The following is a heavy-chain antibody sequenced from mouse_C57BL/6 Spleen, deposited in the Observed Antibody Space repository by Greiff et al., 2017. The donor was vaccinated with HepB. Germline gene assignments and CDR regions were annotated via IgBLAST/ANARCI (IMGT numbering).Heavy chain of an antibody. CDR2: ISGGGGNT. CDR1: GFTFSSYT. J-gene: IGHJ1*03. V-gene: IGHV5-9*01. D-gene: IGHD1-1*01. CDR3: ARLPYYGSSYGYFDV. Sequence: EVKLVESGGGLVKPGGSLKLSCAASGFTFSSYTMSWVRQTPEKRLEWVATISGGGGNTYYPDSVKGRFTISIDNAKNTLYLQMGSLRSEDTAWYYCARLPYYGSSYGYFDVWGTGTTVTVSS.